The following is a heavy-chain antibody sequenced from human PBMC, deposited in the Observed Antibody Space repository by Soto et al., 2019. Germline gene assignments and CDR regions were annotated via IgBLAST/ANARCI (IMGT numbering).Heavy chain of an antibody. CDR2: IFPRDSDT. D-gene: IGHD4-4*01. CDR3: ARQRYSNSWFDS. J-gene: IGHJ5*01. CDR1: GYNFSSYW. Sequence: GESLKISCKGSGYNFSSYWVAWVRQMPGKGLEWLGIIFPRDSDTRYSPSLQGRVTFSFDKSTSTAYLHWSRLKASDTAMYYCARQRYSNSWFDSWGQGTLVTVSS. V-gene: IGHV5-51*01.